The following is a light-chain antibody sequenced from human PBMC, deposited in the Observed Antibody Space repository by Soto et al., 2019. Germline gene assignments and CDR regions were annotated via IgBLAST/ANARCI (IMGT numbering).Light chain of an antibody. Sequence: QSALTQPPSASGSPGQSVTISCTGTSSDVGAYNYVSWYQQHAGKAPKLVIYEVTKRPSGVPDSFSGSKSANTASLTVSGLQAEDEAYYYCSSFASSNTWVFGGGIKLTVL. V-gene: IGLV2-8*01. J-gene: IGLJ3*02. CDR1: SSDVGAYNY. CDR3: SSFASSNTWV. CDR2: EVT.